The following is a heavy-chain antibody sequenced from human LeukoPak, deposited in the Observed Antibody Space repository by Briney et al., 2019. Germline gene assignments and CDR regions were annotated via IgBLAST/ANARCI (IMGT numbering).Heavy chain of an antibody. V-gene: IGHV4-30-2*03. J-gene: IGHJ5*02. CDR1: GGSISSGAYS. CDR3: ARNPEWQYGWGFDP. CDR2: IYHSGST. D-gene: IGHD3-3*01. Sequence: SETLSLTCAVSGGSISSGAYSWSWIRQPPGKGLEWIGSIYHSGSTYYNPSLKSRVTISVDTSKNQFSLKLSSVTAADTAVYYCARNPEWQYGWGFDPWGQGTLVTVSS.